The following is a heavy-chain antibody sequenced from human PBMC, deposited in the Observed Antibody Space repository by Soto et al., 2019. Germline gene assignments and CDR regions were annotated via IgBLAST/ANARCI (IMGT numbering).Heavy chain of an antibody. CDR2: IIPIFGTA. V-gene: IGHV1-69*01. Sequence: QVQLVQSGAELKKPGSSVKVSCKASGGTFSSYAISWVRQAPGQGLEWMGGIIPIFGTANYAQKFQGRVTISADESTSTAYMELSILRSEYTAVYYCALGGRDGYAYRGGFDYWGQGTLVTVSS. D-gene: IGHD5-12*01. J-gene: IGHJ4*02. CDR1: GGTFSSYA. CDR3: ALGGRDGYAYRGGFDY.